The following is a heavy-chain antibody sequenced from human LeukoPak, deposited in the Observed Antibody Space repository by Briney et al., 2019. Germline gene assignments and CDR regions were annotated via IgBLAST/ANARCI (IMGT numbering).Heavy chain of an antibody. CDR1: GGSISSSSYY. Sequence: SETLSLTCTVSGGSISSSSYYWGWIRQPPGKGLEWIGSIYYSGSTYYNPSLKSRVTISVDTSKNQFSLKLSSVTAADTAVYYCAKIPLRIAVAAYFDYWGQGTLVTVSS. CDR3: AKIPLRIAVAAYFDY. J-gene: IGHJ4*02. D-gene: IGHD6-19*01. V-gene: IGHV4-39*01. CDR2: IYYSGST.